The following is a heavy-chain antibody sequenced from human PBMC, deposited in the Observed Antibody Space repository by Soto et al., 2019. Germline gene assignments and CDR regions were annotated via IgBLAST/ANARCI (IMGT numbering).Heavy chain of an antibody. CDR2: IIPMFGTA. CDR3: AKDFGLGHCSGGSCYTLDH. J-gene: IGHJ4*02. V-gene: IGHV1-69*01. CDR1: GGTFSSSA. Sequence: QVQLVQSGAEEQKPGSSVKVSCKASGGTFSSSAISWVRQAPGQGLEWMGGIIPMFGTAQYAQRFQDRVTITADESTSTAYMELSSLSSDDTAVDYCAKDFGLGHCSGGSCYTLDHWGQGTLVVVSS. D-gene: IGHD2-15*01.